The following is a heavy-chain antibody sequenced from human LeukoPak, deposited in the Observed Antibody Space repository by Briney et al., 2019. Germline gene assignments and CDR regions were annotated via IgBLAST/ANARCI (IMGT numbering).Heavy chain of an antibody. CDR1: GGTFSSYA. CDR2: IIPIFGTA. Sequence: GASVKVSCKASGGTFSSYAISWVRQAPGQGLEWMGGIIPIFGTANYAQKFQGRVTITADKSTSTAYMELSSLRSEDTAVYYCARGVIVVAPGASSYYYYYTDVWGKGTTVTVSS. V-gene: IGHV1-69*06. CDR3: ARGVIVVAPGASSYYYYYTDV. J-gene: IGHJ6*03. D-gene: IGHD3-22*01.